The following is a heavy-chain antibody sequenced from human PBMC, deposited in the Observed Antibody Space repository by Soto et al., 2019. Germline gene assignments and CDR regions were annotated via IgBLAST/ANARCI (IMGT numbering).Heavy chain of an antibody. CDR3: ARDHPVVVPASTPDY. CDR1: GFTFDDYA. V-gene: IGHV3-20*04. J-gene: IGHJ4*02. CDR2: INWDGDET. Sequence: GGSLRLSCAASGFTFDDYAMWWVRQAPGKGLEWVSLINWDGDETYYADSVKGRFTISRDDAKNSLYLQMNSLRAEDTAVYYCARDHPVVVPASTPDYWGQGTLVTVSS. D-gene: IGHD2-2*01.